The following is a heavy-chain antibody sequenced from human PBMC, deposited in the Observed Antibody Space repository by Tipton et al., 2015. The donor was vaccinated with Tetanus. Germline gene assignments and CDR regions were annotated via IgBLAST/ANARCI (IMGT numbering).Heavy chain of an antibody. D-gene: IGHD6-25*01. CDR3: ARDWVNQRGLTSIDY. J-gene: IGHJ4*02. V-gene: IGHV1-18*04. CDR2: ISAYNGNT. Sequence: QLVQSGAEVKKPGASVKVSCKASGYTFTSYGISWVRQAPGQGLEWTGWISAYNGNTNYAQKLQGRVTMTTDTSTSTAYMGLRSLRSGDTAVYYCARDWVNQRGLTSIDYWGQGTLVTVSS. CDR1: GYTFTSYG.